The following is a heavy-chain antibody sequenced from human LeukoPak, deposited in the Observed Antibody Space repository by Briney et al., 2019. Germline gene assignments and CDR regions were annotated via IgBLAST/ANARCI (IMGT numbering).Heavy chain of an antibody. V-gene: IGHV4-34*01. CDR2: INHTGST. J-gene: IGHJ6*03. CDR1: GGSFSGFY. CDR3: ARGGVVVAATRAFGYSYYMDV. D-gene: IGHD2-15*01. Sequence: SDTLSLTCAVDGGSFSGFYWGWIRQPPGKGLEWIGEINHTGSTNYNPSPKSRVTISVATSKNQFSMKLSSVTAADTAVYFCARGGVVVAATRAFGYSYYMDVWGKGTTVTVSS.